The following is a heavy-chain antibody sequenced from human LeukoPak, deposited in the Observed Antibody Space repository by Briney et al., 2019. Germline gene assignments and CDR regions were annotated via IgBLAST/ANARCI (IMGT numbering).Heavy chain of an antibody. J-gene: IGHJ4*02. Sequence: SETLSLTCTVSGGSISSYYWSWIRQPPGKGLEWIGYIYYSGSTNYNPSLKSRVTISVDTSKNQFSLKLSSVTAADTAVYYCAREAPPYGPCDYWGQGILVTVSS. D-gene: IGHD3-10*01. V-gene: IGHV4-59*01. CDR1: GGSISSYY. CDR2: IYYSGST. CDR3: AREAPPYGPCDY.